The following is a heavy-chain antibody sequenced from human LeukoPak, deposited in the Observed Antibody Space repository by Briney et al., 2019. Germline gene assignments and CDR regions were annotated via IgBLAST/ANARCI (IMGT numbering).Heavy chain of an antibody. J-gene: IGHJ4*02. D-gene: IGHD5-24*01. V-gene: IGHV1-46*01. CDR1: GYTFTSYY. Sequence: ASVKVSCKASGYTFTSYYMHWVRQAPGQGLEWMGIINPSGGSTTYAQEFQGRVTMTRDTSTSTVYMELSSLRSEDTAVYYCARGGKGNADGYNQALDYWGQGTLVTVSS. CDR2: INPSGGST. CDR3: ARGGKGNADGYNQALDY.